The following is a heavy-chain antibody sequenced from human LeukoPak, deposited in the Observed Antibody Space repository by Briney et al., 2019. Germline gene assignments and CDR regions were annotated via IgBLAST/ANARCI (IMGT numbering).Heavy chain of an antibody. CDR2: ISTTGGTI. J-gene: IGHJ6*02. CDR3: RAFRYCRVSSSSCYGRPLHGMDM. D-gene: IGHD2-2*01. CDR1: GFTFSEYY. V-gene: IGHV3-11*01. Sequence: PGGSLRLSCTTSGFTFSEYYMSWIRQAPGKGLEWISYISTTGGTIYYADSVRGRFTISRDNAKNSLYLQMNSLTAEDTAVYYARAFRYCRVSSSSCYGRPLHGMDMWGPGTTVTVSS.